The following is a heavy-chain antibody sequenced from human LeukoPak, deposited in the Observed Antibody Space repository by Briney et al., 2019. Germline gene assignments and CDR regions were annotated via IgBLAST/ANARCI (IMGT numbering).Heavy chain of an antibody. J-gene: IGHJ4*02. CDR2: ISSSGSTI. V-gene: IGHV3-48*03. Sequence: GGSLRLSCAASGFTFSSYEMNWACQAPGKGLEWVSYISSSGSTIYYADSVKGRFTISRDNAKNSLYLQMNSLRAVDTAVYYCAIDPTSAREGEAFDYWGQGTLVTVSS. D-gene: IGHD3-16*01. CDR1: GFTFSSYE. CDR3: AIDPTSAREGEAFDY.